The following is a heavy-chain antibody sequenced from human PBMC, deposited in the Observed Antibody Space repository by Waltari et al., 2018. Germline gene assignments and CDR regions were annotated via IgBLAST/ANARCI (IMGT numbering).Heavy chain of an antibody. CDR1: GGTFSSYA. J-gene: IGHJ4*02. CDR2: RSPRVGTA. D-gene: IGHD2-2*01. Sequence: QVQLVQSGAEVKKPGSSVKVSCKASGGTFSSYAISWVRHAPGQGLEWMGGRSPRVGTANYGQKFQGRVTMTADESTSTAYMELSSLRSEDTAVYYCARDSYPPKYYFDYWGQGTLVTVSS. V-gene: IGHV1-69*01. CDR3: ARDSYPPKYYFDY.